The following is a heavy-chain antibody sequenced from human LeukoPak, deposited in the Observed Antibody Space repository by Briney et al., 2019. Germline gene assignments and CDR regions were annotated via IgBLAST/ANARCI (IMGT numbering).Heavy chain of an antibody. D-gene: IGHD2-15*01. CDR3: AKGPLAALGDY. J-gene: IGHJ4*02. CDR1: GFTFSRYA. V-gene: IGHV3-30*04. Sequence: PGGSLRLSCAASGFTFSRYAMHWVRQAPGKGLEWVAVISYDGNNKNHADSVKGRFTISRDNSKNTLYLQMNSLRAVDTAVYYYAKGPLAALGDYWGQGTLVTVSS. CDR2: ISYDGNNK.